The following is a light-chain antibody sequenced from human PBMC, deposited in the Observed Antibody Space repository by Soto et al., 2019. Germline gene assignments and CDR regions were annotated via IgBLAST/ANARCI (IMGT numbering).Light chain of an antibody. CDR3: TAWDDSLRGRV. Sequence: QSVLTQPPSASGAPGQRVTISCSGSSSNVGSNYLYWYQQLPGTAPKLLIYRNNQRPSGVPDRFSGSKSGTSASLATSGLRSEDEADYYCTAWDDSLRGRVFGGGTKLTVL. CDR1: SSNVGSNY. V-gene: IGLV1-47*01. CDR2: RNN. J-gene: IGLJ2*01.